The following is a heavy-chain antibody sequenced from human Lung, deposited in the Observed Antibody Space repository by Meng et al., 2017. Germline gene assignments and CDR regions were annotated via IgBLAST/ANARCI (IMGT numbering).Heavy chain of an antibody. CDR2: IYNSAST. CDR1: GGSISSSNYY. Sequence: QGQLAEPGPGLVKPSQTLSLTCTVSGGSISSSNYYWSWIRQPPGKGLEWSGHIYNSASTYYNPSLKSRITISVDTSKNQFSLKLSSVTAADTAVYYCARGQKGYFDLWGRGTLVTVSS. J-gene: IGHJ2*01. V-gene: IGHV4-30-4*01. CDR3: ARGQKGYFDL.